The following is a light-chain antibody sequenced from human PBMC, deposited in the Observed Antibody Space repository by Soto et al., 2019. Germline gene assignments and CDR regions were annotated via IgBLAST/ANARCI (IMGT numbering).Light chain of an antibody. CDR2: GAS. Sequence: EIVLTQSPGTLSLSPGERATLSCRASQIVSSSYLAWYQQKPGQAPRLLIYGASSRATGNPDKFSGSGSGTDFTLTISRLEPEDFAVYYCQQYDISPLTFGGGTKVEIK. J-gene: IGKJ4*01. CDR3: QQYDISPLT. CDR1: QIVSSSY. V-gene: IGKV3-20*01.